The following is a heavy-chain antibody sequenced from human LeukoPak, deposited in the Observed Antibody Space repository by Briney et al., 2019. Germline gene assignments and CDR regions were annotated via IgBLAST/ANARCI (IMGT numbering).Heavy chain of an antibody. J-gene: IGHJ4*02. CDR3: AKVRAARPGNAPFVD. Sequence: GGSLRLSCAASGFTFSSYGMHWVRQAPGKGLEWVAVIWYDGSNKYYADSVKGRFTISRDNSRNTLYLQMNSLRAEDTAVYYCAKVRAARPGNAPFVDWGQGTLVTVSS. D-gene: IGHD6-6*01. CDR1: GFTFSSYG. V-gene: IGHV3-33*06. CDR2: IWYDGSNK.